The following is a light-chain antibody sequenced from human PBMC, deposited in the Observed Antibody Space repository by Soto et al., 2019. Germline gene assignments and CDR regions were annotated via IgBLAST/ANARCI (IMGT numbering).Light chain of an antibody. J-gene: IGLJ3*02. CDR3: VAWDDCLSSRV. V-gene: IGLV1-47*01. CDR2: GNN. CDR1: SSNIGSNY. Sequence: QSALTQPPSASGTPGQRVTISCSGSSSNIGSNYVYWYQQLPGTAPKLLIYGNNHRPSGVPDRFSGSKSGTSDSLAISGLRSEDETDYYCVAWDDCLSSRVFGGGTKLTVL.